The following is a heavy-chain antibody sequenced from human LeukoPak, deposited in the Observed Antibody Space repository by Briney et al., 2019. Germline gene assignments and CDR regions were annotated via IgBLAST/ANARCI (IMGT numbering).Heavy chain of an antibody. D-gene: IGHD1-7*01. CDR1: GGSFSGYY. Sequence: SSETLSLTCAVYGGSFSGYYWSWIRQPPGKGLEWIGEINHSGSTNYNPSLKSRVTISVDTSKNQFSLKLSSVTAADTAVYYCAKDSGMDNWNYVDAFDIWGQGIMVTVSS. CDR3: AKDSGMDNWNYVDAFDI. CDR2: INHSGST. V-gene: IGHV4-34*01. J-gene: IGHJ3*02.